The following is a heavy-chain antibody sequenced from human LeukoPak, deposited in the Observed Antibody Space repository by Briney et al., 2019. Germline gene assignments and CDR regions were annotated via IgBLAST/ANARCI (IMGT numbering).Heavy chain of an antibody. CDR2: INSDGINT. J-gene: IGHJ5*02. CDR1: GFTFSNYW. Sequence: PGGSLRLSCAASGFTFSNYWMHWVRQAPGKGLVWVSRINSDGINTSYADSVKGRFTISRDNAKNTLNLQMNSLRAEDTAVYYCARDNSVRDEAWWFNPWGQGTLVTVSS. CDR3: ARDNSVRDEAWWFNP. V-gene: IGHV3-74*01. D-gene: IGHD5-24*01.